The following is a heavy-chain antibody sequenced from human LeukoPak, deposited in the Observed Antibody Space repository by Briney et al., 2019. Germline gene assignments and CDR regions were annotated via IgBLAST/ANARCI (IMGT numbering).Heavy chain of an antibody. J-gene: IGHJ6*03. CDR3: ASGSYYDILTGYYRNYYMDV. CDR1: GFTFSSYS. Sequence: GGSLRLSCAASGFTFSSYSMNWVRQAPGKGLEWVSSISSSSSYIYYADSVKGRFTISRDNAKNSLYLQMNSLRAEDTAVYYCASGSYYDILTGYYRNYYMDVWGKGTTVTVSS. D-gene: IGHD3-9*01. CDR2: ISSSSSYI. V-gene: IGHV3-21*01.